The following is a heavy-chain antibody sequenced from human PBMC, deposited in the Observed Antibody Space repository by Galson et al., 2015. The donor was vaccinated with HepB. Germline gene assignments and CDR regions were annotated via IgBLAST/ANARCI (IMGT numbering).Heavy chain of an antibody. D-gene: IGHD3-3*01. V-gene: IGHV1-18*01. CDR3: ARGAVFYVLRFLEWPEYYVDY. CDR2: ISAYNGNT. CDR1: GYTFTSYG. Sequence: SVKVSCKASGYTFTSYGISWVRQAPGQGLEWMGWISAYNGNTNYAQKLQGRVTMTTDTSTSTAYMELRSLRSDDTAVYYCARGAVFYVLRFLEWPEYYVDYWGQGTLVTGSS. J-gene: IGHJ4*02.